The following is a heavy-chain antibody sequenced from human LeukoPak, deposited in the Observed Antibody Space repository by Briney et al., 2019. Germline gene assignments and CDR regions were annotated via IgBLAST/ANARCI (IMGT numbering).Heavy chain of an antibody. CDR1: GGSISSYY. CDR3: ARQGDDVVVPAAIRLDP. D-gene: IGHD2-2*01. J-gene: IGHJ5*02. Sequence: SETLSLTCTVSGGSISSYYWSWIRQPPGKGLEWIGYIYYSGSTNYNPSLKSRVTISVDTSKNQFSLKLSSVTAADTAVYYCARQGDDVVVPAAIRLDPWGQGTLVTVSS. CDR2: IYYSGST. V-gene: IGHV4-59*08.